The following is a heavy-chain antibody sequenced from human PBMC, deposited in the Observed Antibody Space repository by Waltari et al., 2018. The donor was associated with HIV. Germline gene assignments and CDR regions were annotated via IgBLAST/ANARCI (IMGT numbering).Heavy chain of an antibody. CDR2: LYYNGFA. D-gene: IGHD1-1*01. CDR1: GESGSSRSYS. J-gene: IGHJ5*02. Sequence: QAQLKESGPGLVTPWETLEDSGDGSGESGSSRSYSWGWIRRPPGNALEWMGSLYYNGFASYDPSLKGGVAMSLDTSKNQFNLNLTSVIAADTATYFCSRSPFTNRGPIRKLGWFDPWGQGILVTVFS. CDR3: SRSPFTNRGPIRKLGWFDP. V-gene: IGHV4-39*01.